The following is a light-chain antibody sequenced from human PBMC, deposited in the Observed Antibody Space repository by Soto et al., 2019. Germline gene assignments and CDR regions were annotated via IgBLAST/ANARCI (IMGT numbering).Light chain of an antibody. J-gene: IGLJ3*02. Sequence: QSVLTQPPSASGTPGQRVTISCSGGASNIGRNTVNWYQDLPGTAPKLLISSDNKRPSGVPDRFSGAKSGTSASLAISGLQSEDEAGYYCAVWDDSLNGPVFGGGTKLTVL. CDR3: AVWDDSLNGPV. V-gene: IGLV1-44*01. CDR1: ASNIGRNT. CDR2: SDN.